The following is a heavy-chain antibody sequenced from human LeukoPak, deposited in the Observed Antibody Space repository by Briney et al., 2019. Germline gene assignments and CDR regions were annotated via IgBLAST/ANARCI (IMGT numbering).Heavy chain of an antibody. CDR2: IYYSGST. J-gene: IGHJ4*02. CDR1: AGSISNSDYF. D-gene: IGHD2-2*01. V-gene: IGHV4-39*01. CDR3: ARRRGLSAAMDY. Sequence: SETLSLTCTVSAGSISNSDYFWDWIRQPPWKGLEWIATIYYSGSTYYDPSLKSRVTISIHTSKNRFSVELKSVTAADTGVYYCARRRGLSAAMDYWGQGTLFTVSS.